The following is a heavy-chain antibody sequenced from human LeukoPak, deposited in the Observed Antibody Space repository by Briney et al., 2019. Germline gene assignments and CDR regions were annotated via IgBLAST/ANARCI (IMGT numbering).Heavy chain of an antibody. CDR2: ISAYNGNT. CDR3: ARDRNDYDYVWGSYRPPHDAFDI. V-gene: IGHV1-18*01. D-gene: IGHD3-16*02. J-gene: IGHJ3*02. Sequence: GASVKVSCKASGYTFTSYGISWVRQAPGQGLEWMGWISAYNGNTNYAQKLQGRVTMTTDTSTSTAYMELRSLRSDDTAVYYCARDRNDYDYVWGSYRPPHDAFDIWGQGTMVTVSS. CDR1: GYTFTSYG.